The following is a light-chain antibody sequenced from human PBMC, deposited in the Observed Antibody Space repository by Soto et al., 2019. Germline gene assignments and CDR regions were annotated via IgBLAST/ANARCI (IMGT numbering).Light chain of an antibody. CDR2: GAS. CDR1: QSISSSY. J-gene: IGKJ4*01. Sequence: EIVLTQSPGTLSLSPGERATLSCRASQSISSSYLAWYQQKPGQAPRLLVYGASSRATGTPDRFSCSGSGRVFTFTISRRESVAFSVFYCQLYCIWLLTFGIGTKVDIK. V-gene: IGKV3-20*01. CDR3: QLYCIWLLT.